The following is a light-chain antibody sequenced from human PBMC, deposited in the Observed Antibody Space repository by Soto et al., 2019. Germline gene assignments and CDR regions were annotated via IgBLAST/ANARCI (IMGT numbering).Light chain of an antibody. Sequence: EIVLTQSPGTLSLSPWERATLSCRASQSVTSSYLAWYQQKPGQAPRLIIYGASSRATVIPDRFSGSGSGTDFTLTISRLEPEDFAVYYCQQYGSSPLTFGGGTKVDIK. V-gene: IGKV3-20*01. CDR2: GAS. CDR3: QQYGSSPLT. CDR1: QSVTSSY. J-gene: IGKJ4*01.